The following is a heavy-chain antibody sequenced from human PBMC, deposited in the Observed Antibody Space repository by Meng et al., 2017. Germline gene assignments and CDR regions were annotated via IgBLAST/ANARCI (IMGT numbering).Heavy chain of an antibody. Sequence: GSLRLSCTVSGGSISNYYWSWIRQPAGKGLEWIGRIYTSGSTNYNPSLKSRVTMSVDTSKNQFSLKLSSVTAADTAVYYCARGVVVPAAIGLYYGMDVWGQGTTVTVSS. CDR1: GGSISNYY. D-gene: IGHD2-2*02. V-gene: IGHV4-4*07. CDR3: ARGVVVPAAIGLYYGMDV. CDR2: IYTSGST. J-gene: IGHJ6*02.